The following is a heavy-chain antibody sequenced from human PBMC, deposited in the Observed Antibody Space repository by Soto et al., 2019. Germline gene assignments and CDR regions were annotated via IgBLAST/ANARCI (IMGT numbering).Heavy chain of an antibody. D-gene: IGHD6-13*01. CDR2: IYHSGST. CDR3: ASRHSSPYFDY. J-gene: IGHJ4*02. V-gene: IGHV4-30-2*05. CDR1: GGSISSGGYS. Sequence: SETLSLTCAVSGGSISSGGYSWSWIRQPPGKGLEWIGYIYHSGSTYYNPSLKSRVTISADTSMNQFSLKLNSVTAADTAVYYCASRHSSPYFDYWGQGTLVTVSS.